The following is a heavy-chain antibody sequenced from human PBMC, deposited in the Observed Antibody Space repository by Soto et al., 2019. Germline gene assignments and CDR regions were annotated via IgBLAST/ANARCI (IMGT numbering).Heavy chain of an antibody. V-gene: IGHV1-69*13. J-gene: IGHJ3*02. CDR1: GGTFSGDA. Sequence: ASVKVSCKASGGTFSGDAISWVRQAPGQGVEWMGGIIPIFGTANYAQKFQGRVTITADESTSTAYMEVGSLTSEDTAVYYCARDDCSGGSCYPPTGAFDIWGQGTMVTVSS. D-gene: IGHD2-15*01. CDR3: ARDDCSGGSCYPPTGAFDI. CDR2: IIPIFGTA.